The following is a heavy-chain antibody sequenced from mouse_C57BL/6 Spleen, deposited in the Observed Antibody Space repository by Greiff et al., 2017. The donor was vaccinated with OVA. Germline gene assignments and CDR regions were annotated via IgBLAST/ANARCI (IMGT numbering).Heavy chain of an antibody. CDR3: ATGQVTTGFAY. J-gene: IGHJ3*01. V-gene: IGHV1-69*01. CDR2: IDPSDSYT. D-gene: IGHD2-2*01. CDR1: GYTFTSYW. Sequence: QVQLQQPGAELVMPGASVKLSCKASGYTFTSYWMHWVKQRPGQGLEWIGEIDPSDSYTNYNQKFKGKSTLTVDKSSSTAYMQLSSLTSEDSAVDYCATGQVTTGFAYWGQGTLVTVSA.